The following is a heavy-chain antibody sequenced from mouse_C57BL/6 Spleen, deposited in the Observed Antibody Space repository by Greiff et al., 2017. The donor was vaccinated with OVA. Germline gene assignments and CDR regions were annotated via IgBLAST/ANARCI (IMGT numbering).Heavy chain of an antibody. D-gene: IGHD3-3*01. V-gene: IGHV5-9-1*02. CDR1: GFTFSSYA. CDR3: TRVAVFYYFDY. Sequence: EVKLVESGEGLVKPGGSLKLSCAASGFTFSSYAMSWVRQTPEKRLEWVAYISSGGDSIYYADTVKGRFTISRDNARNTLYLQMSSLKSEDTAMYYCTRVAVFYYFDYWGQGTTLTVSS. CDR2: ISSGGDSI. J-gene: IGHJ2*01.